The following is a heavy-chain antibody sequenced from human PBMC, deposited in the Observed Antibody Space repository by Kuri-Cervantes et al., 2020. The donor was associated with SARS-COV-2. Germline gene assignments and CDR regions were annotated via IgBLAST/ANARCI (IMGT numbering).Heavy chain of an antibody. CDR2: ISYDGSNK. CDR1: GFTFSSYA. J-gene: IGHJ4*02. Sequence: LSLTCAASGFTFSSYAMHWVRQAPGKGLEWVAVISYDGSNKYYADSVKGRFTISRDNSKNTLYLQMNSLRAEDTAVYYCARGPLDIVVVPAANYWGQGTRVTVSS. D-gene: IGHD2-2*01. V-gene: IGHV3-30*04. CDR3: ARGPLDIVVVPAANY.